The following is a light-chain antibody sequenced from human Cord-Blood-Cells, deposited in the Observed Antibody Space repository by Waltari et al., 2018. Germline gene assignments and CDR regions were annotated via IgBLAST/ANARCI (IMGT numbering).Light chain of an antibody. Sequence: QSALTQPASVSGSPGQSITISCTGTSSYVGGYNYVSWYQQHPGKAPKLMIYDARKRPSGVSSRFSGSKSGNTASLTISGLQAEYEADYYCSSYTSSSTVVFGGGTKLTVL. CDR3: SSYTSSSTVV. CDR2: DAR. CDR1: SSYVGGYNY. V-gene: IGLV2-14*01. J-gene: IGLJ2*01.